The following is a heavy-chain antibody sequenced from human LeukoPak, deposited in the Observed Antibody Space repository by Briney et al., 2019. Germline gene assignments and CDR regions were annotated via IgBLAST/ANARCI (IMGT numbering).Heavy chain of an antibody. D-gene: IGHD2-2*01. CDR3: ATYSSGAYCSSTSCYNWFDP. J-gene: IGHJ5*02. CDR2: FDPEDGET. CDR1: GYTLTELS. V-gene: IGHV1-24*01. Sequence: ASVKVSCKVSGYTLTELSMHWVRQAPGKGLEWMGGFDPEDGETIYAQKFQGRVTMTEDTSTDTDYMELSSLRSEDTAVYYCATYSSGAYCSSTSCYNWFDPWGQGTLVTVSS.